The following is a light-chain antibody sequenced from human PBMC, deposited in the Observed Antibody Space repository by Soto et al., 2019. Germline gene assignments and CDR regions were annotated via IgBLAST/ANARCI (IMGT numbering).Light chain of an antibody. Sequence: EIVMTQSPASLSVSPGERVTLSFTASQSVRRYLAWYQQIPGQAPRILIHGASTGEIGVPDMFSGSGAGTEFTLTISSLQSEDSAISYCHQYKNWPWTFGQGTKVDIK. V-gene: IGKV3-15*01. CDR3: HQYKNWPWT. CDR1: QSVRRY. CDR2: GAS. J-gene: IGKJ1*01.